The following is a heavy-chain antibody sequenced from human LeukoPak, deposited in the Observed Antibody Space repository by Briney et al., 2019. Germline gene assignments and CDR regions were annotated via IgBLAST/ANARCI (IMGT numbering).Heavy chain of an antibody. Sequence: GGPLRLSCEASGFTSRSYSINWFRQAPGKGLEWVSSISSSSSYIYYADSVKGRFTISRDNSKNTLYLQMNSLRAEDTAVYYCARDSSLGEWGQGTLVTVSS. CDR3: ARDSSLGE. CDR2: ISSSSSYI. V-gene: IGHV3-21*01. CDR1: GFTSRSYS. D-gene: IGHD3-10*01. J-gene: IGHJ4*02.